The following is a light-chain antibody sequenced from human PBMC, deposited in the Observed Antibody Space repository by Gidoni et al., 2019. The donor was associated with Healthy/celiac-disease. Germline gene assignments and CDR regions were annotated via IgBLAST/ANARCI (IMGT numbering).Light chain of an antibody. Sequence: SVLTQPPSASGTPGQSVTISCSGSSPNIGSNTVIWYQQLPGTAPKLLIYSNNQRPSGVPDRFSGSKSGTSASLAISGLQSEDEADYYCAAWDDSLNGVVFGGGTKLTVL. CDR3: AAWDDSLNGVV. V-gene: IGLV1-44*01. J-gene: IGLJ2*01. CDR2: SNN. CDR1: SPNIGSNT.